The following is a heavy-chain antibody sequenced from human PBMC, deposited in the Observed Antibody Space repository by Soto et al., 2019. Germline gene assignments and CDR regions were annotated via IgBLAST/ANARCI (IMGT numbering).Heavy chain of an antibody. CDR3: ARELGYCSGGSCE. J-gene: IGHJ4*02. CDR2: ISSSSSYI. Sequence: EVQLVESGGGLVKPGGSLRLSCAASGFTFSSYSMKWVRQAPGKGLEWVSSISSSSSYIYYADSVKGRFTISRDNAKNSLYLQMNSLRAEDTAVYYCARELGYCSGGSCEWGQGTLVTVSS. CDR1: GFTFSSYS. V-gene: IGHV3-21*01. D-gene: IGHD2-15*01.